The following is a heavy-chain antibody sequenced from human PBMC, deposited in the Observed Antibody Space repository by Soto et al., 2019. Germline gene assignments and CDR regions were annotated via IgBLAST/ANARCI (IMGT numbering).Heavy chain of an antibody. CDR3: ASDGMNVVVVAATEDAFDI. D-gene: IGHD2-15*01. V-gene: IGHV3-30*04. Sequence: LSLTCAASGFTFSSYAMHWVRQAPGKGLEWVAVISYDGSNKYYADSVKGRFTISRDNSKNTLYLQMNSLRAEDTAVYYCASDGMNVVVVAATEDAFDIWGQGTMVTVSS. CDR2: ISYDGSNK. CDR1: GFTFSSYA. J-gene: IGHJ3*02.